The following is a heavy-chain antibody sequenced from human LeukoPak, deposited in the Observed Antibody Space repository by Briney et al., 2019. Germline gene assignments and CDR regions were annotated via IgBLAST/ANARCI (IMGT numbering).Heavy chain of an antibody. J-gene: IGHJ3*02. D-gene: IGHD3-16*02. CDR2: INPNGGST. V-gene: IGHV1-46*01. CDR1: GYTFTSYY. CDR3: ARVSRVWGSYRCDAFDI. Sequence: GASVKVSCKASGYTFTSYYMHWVRQAPGQGLEWMGIINPNGGSTSYAQKFQGRVTMTRDTSTSTVYMELSSLRSEDTAVYYCARVSRVWGSYRCDAFDIWGQGTMVTVSS.